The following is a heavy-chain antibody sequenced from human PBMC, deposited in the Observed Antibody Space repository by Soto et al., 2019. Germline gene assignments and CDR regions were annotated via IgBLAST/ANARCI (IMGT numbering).Heavy chain of an antibody. CDR2: IWYDGRNK. CDR3: ARALGVYCGGDCALDY. J-gene: IGHJ4*02. D-gene: IGHD2-21*02. CDR1: GFTFSSYG. Sequence: QVQLVESGGGVVQPGRSLRLSCAASGFTFSSYGMHWVRQAPGKGLEWVAVIWYDGRNKYYADSVKGRFTISRDNSKNTLYLQMNSLRAEDTAVYYCARALGVYCGGDCALDYWGQGTLVTVSS. V-gene: IGHV3-33*01.